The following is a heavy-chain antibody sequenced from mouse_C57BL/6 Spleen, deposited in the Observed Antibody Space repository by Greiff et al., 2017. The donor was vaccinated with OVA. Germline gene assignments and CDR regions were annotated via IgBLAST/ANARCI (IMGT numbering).Heavy chain of an antibody. J-gene: IGHJ2*01. Sequence: QVQLQQSGAELVMPGASVKLSCKASGYTFTSYWMHWVKQRPGQGLEWIGEIDPSDSYTNYNQKFKGKSTLTVDKSSSTAYMQLSSLTSEDSAVYYCASRLRDFDYWGQGTTLTVSS. CDR2: IDPSDSYT. V-gene: IGHV1-69*01. CDR1: GYTFTSYW. CDR3: ASRLRDFDY.